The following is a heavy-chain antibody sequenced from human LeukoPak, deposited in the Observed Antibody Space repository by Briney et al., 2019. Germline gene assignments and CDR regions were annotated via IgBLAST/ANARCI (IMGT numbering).Heavy chain of an antibody. D-gene: IGHD2-2*01. J-gene: IGHJ4*02. Sequence: SETLSLTCAVYGGSFSGYYWSWIRQPPGKGLEWIGEINHSGSTNYNPSLKSRVTISVDTSKNQFSLKLGSVTAADTAVYYCARNPQDCSSTSCYFDYWGQGTLVTVSS. CDR2: INHSGST. CDR3: ARNPQDCSSTSCYFDY. CDR1: GGSFSGYY. V-gene: IGHV4-34*01.